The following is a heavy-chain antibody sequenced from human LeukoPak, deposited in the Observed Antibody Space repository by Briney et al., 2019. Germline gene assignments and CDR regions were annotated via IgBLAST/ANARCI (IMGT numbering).Heavy chain of an antibody. Sequence: SETLSLTCAVSGGSFSGYYWTWIRQPPGKGLEWIGEINHSGSTNYNPSLKSRVTISVDTSKNQFSLKLSSVTAADTAVYYCARGNSFSGWGQGTMVTVSS. CDR2: INHSGST. J-gene: IGHJ3*01. D-gene: IGHD3-16*01. CDR1: GGSFSGYY. CDR3: ARGNSFSG. V-gene: IGHV4-34*01.